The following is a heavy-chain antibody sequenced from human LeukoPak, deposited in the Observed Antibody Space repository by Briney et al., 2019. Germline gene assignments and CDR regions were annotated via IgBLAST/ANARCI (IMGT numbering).Heavy chain of an antibody. CDR2: VKGDGTFT. D-gene: IGHD5-24*01. CDR1: GFTFSSHW. Sequence: GGSLRLSCAASGFTFSSHWMHWVRQAPGKGLVWVSRVKGDGTFTNYADSVYGRFTISRDNAKNTLYLHLHSLRAEDTAVYYCVRDGDDFNFDYWGQGNLVTVSS. CDR3: VRDGDDFNFDY. V-gene: IGHV3-74*01. J-gene: IGHJ4*02.